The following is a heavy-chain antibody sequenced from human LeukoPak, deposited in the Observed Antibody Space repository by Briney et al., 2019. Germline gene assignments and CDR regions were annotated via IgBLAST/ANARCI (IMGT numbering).Heavy chain of an antibody. Sequence: ASVKVSCTVSGYTVTEISIHWVRQTPGKGLEWMGGLDAENNKKVYAQKFQGRVTMTEDTSTDTAYMELSNLKSDDTAVYFCADFYETSGFFYWGQGTLVTVSS. D-gene: IGHD3-22*01. CDR1: GYTVTEIS. CDR3: ADFYETSGFFY. V-gene: IGHV1-24*01. J-gene: IGHJ4*02. CDR2: LDAENNKK.